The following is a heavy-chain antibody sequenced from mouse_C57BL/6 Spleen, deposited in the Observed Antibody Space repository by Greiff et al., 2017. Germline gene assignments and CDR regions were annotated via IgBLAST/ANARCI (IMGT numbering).Heavy chain of an antibody. CDR2: IWSGGST. D-gene: IGHD4-1*01. Sequence: VHLVESGPGLVQPSQSLSITCTVSGFSLTSYGVHWVRQSPGKGLEWLGVIWSGGSTDYNAAFISRLSISKDNSKSQVFFKMNSLQADDTAIYYCARWELNYYAMDDWGQGTSVTVSS. CDR1: GFSLTSYG. J-gene: IGHJ4*01. CDR3: ARWELNYYAMDD. V-gene: IGHV2-2*01.